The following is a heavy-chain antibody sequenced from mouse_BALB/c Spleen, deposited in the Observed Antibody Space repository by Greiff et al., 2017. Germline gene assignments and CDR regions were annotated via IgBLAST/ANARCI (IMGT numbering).Heavy chain of an antibody. CDR1: GFSLTSYG. J-gene: IGHJ3*01. Sequence: VQGVESGPGLVAPSQSLSITCTVSGFSLTSYGVHWVRQPPGKGLEWLGVIWAGGSTNYNSALMSRLSISKDNSKSQVFLKMNSLQTDDTAMYYCAREEGSAYWGQGTLVTVSA. CDR3: AREEGSAY. V-gene: IGHV2-9*02. CDR2: IWAGGST.